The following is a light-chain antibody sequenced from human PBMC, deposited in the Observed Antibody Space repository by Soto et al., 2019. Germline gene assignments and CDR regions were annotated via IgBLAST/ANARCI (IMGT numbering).Light chain of an antibody. CDR1: QSVSSY. Sequence: FSQPPDTFSLHPGERANLSCWASQSVSSYLAWYQQKPGQAPRLLIYDASNRATGIPARFSGSGSGTDFTLTISSLEPEDFAVYYCQQRSNWPITFGQGTRLEVK. V-gene: IGKV3-11*01. CDR2: DAS. J-gene: IGKJ5*01. CDR3: QQRSNWPIT.